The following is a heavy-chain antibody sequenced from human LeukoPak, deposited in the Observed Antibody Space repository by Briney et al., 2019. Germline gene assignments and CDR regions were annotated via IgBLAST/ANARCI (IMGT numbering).Heavy chain of an antibody. CDR3: AGVAGRFDY. Sequence: SETLSLTCTVSGGSITSSSYYWGWIRQPPGKGLEWIGSIYFSGSTYHNPSLKSRVTISVDTSKNQLSLKLSSVTAADTAVYYCAGVAGRFDYWGQGTLVTVSS. CDR2: IYFSGST. J-gene: IGHJ4*02. D-gene: IGHD6-19*01. CDR1: GGSITSSSYY. V-gene: IGHV4-39*01.